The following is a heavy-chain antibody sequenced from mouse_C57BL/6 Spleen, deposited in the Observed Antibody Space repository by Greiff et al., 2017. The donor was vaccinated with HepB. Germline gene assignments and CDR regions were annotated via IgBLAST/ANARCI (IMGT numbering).Heavy chain of an antibody. D-gene: IGHD2-1*01. J-gene: IGHJ2*01. CDR1: GYTFTSYT. CDR3: ARSDGNYEGYFDY. Sequence: QVQLKQSGAELARPGASVKMSCKASGYTFTSYTMHWVKQRPGQGLEWIGYINPSSGCTKYKQKFKDKATLTADKSSSTAYMQLSSLTSEDSAVYYCARSDGNYEGYFDYWGQGTTLTVSS. CDR2: INPSSGCT. V-gene: IGHV1-4*01.